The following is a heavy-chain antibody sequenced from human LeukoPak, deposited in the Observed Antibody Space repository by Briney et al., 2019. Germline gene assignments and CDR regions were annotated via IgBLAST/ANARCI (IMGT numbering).Heavy chain of an antibody. Sequence: GGSLRLSCAASGFTFTTYWMPWVRQAPGKGLVWVSEINTDGNTAHYADSVKGRFTISRDNAKNTVYLQMDSLRGEDTAMYYCVRHLGDWGQGTLVTVSS. J-gene: IGHJ4*02. D-gene: IGHD3-16*01. CDR3: VRHLGD. V-gene: IGHV3-74*01. CDR2: INTDGNTA. CDR1: GFTFTTYW.